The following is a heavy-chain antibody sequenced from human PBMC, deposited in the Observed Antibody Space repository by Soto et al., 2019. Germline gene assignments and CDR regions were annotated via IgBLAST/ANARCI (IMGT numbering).Heavy chain of an antibody. CDR1: GFTVSGNY. J-gene: IGHJ6*02. CDR2: IYSGGST. Sequence: HPGGSLRLSCAASGFTVSGNYISWVRQAPGKGLEWVSVIYSGGSTYYADSVKGRFTISRDNSKNTLYLQMNSLRAEDTAVYYCASRDPKYYYYYYGMDVWGQGTTVTVSS. CDR3: ASRDPKYYYYYYGMDV. V-gene: IGHV3-53*01.